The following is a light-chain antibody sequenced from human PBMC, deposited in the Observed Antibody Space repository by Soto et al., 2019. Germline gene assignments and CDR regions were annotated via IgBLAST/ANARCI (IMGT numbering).Light chain of an antibody. J-gene: IGKJ3*01. V-gene: IGKV2D-30*01. CDR1: QSLVYSDGNTY. CDR3: LQHNSYPLT. CDR2: LAS. Sequence: DVVMTQSPLSLPVTLGQPASISCRSSQSLVYSDGNTYLNWFQQRPGKAPKRLIYLASSLQSGVPSRFSGSGSGTEFTLTISRLQPEDSATYYCLQHNSYPLTFGPGTKVDIK.